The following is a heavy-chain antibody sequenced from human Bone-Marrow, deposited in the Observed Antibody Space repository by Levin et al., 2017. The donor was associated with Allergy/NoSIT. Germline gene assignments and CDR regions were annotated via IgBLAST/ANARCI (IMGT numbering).Heavy chain of an antibody. CDR1: GGTFNNYV. V-gene: IGHV1-69*13. CDR2: IIPILDQA. CDR3: AVTTSYFEDSSYSVFDY. J-gene: IGHJ4*02. D-gene: IGHD3-22*01. Sequence: SVKVSCKASGGTFNNYVVSWVRQAPGQGLEWMGGIIPILDQANYAQKYRGRVRVAAGESSGTAYLDLSSLTSDDTAVYYCAVTTSYFEDSSYSVFDYWGQGTLVTVSS.